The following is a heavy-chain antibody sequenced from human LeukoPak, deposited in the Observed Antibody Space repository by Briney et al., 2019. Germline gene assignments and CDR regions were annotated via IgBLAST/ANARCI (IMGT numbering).Heavy chain of an antibody. V-gene: IGHV3-48*03. CDR1: GFTFNSYE. CDR3: ARDKGGKYSSSWYSDWFDP. J-gene: IGHJ5*02. Sequence: GGSLRLSCAASGFTFNSYEMNWVRQAPGKGLEWVSYISSSGSTKYYADSVKGRFTISRDNAKNSLYLQLNSLRAEDTAVYYCARDKGGKYSSSWYSDWFDPWGQGTLVTVSS. CDR2: ISSSGSTK. D-gene: IGHD6-13*01.